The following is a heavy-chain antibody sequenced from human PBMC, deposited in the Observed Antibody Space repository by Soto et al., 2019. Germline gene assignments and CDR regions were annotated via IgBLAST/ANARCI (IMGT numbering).Heavy chain of an antibody. V-gene: IGHV4-31*01. Sequence: QVQLQESGPGLVKPSQTLSLTCTVSGGSISSGGYYWSWIRQPPGKGLEWIGYIYYSGSTYYNPFIPTPVTISGDTSKNQFSLTLSSGTAADTGVYYWARSPQYYGSGRYYRPGSYWFVPLGQGTLFTVS. J-gene: IGHJ5*02. D-gene: IGHD3-10*01. CDR1: GGSISSGGYY. CDR2: IYYSGST. CDR3: ARSPQYYGSGRYYRPGSYWFVP.